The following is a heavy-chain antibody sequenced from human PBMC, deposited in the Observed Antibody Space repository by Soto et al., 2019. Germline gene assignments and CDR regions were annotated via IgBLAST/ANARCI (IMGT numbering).Heavy chain of an antibody. CDR3: ARDLAWAFDS. CDR2: IGGSGGSI. Sequence: PVGSLRLSCAASGFTFSTFSMNWVRQAPGKGLEWLSYIGGSGGSISYADSVKGRFTISRDNGKNTPYLQMSSLRDEDTAVYYCARDLAWAFDSWGQGALVTVSS. V-gene: IGHV3-48*02. J-gene: IGHJ4*02. CDR1: GFTFSTFS. D-gene: IGHD1-26*01.